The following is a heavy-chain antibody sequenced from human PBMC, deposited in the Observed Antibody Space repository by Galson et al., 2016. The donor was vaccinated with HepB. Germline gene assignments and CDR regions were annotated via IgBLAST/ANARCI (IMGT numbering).Heavy chain of an antibody. CDR1: GASIAESDW. CDR3: AKSRYSDTTVYFFPDF. Sequence: SETLSLTCTVSGASIAESDWWSWVRQSPGKGLEWIGQIQHRGRTKYNPPLMSRVNMSVDKSKNQFSLTLSSVTAADTAIYFCAKSRYSDTTVYFFPDFWGQGTLVTVSS. V-gene: IGHV4-4*02. J-gene: IGHJ4*02. D-gene: IGHD3-22*01. CDR2: IQHRGRT.